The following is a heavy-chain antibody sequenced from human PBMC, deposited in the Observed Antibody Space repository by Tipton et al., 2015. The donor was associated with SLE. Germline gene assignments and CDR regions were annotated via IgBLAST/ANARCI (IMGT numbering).Heavy chain of an antibody. CDR1: GGSFSGYY. Sequence: TLSLTCAVYGGSFSGYYWSWIRQPPGKGLEWIGEINHSGRPYYNPSLKSRVTISVDTSKNQFSLKLSSVTAADTAVYYCARDGGRSTGTFDYWGQGTLLTVSS. D-gene: IGHD1-1*01. CDR2: INHSGRP. CDR3: ARDGGRSTGTFDY. V-gene: IGHV4-34*01. J-gene: IGHJ4*02.